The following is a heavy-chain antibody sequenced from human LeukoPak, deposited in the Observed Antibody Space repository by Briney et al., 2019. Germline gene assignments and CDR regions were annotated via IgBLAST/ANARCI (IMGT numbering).Heavy chain of an antibody. V-gene: IGHV3-48*01. CDR1: GFTFSSYS. CDR2: ISSGSRTI. D-gene: IGHD2-8*02. CDR3: ARESITGHRDFDY. J-gene: IGHJ4*02. Sequence: TGGSLRLSCAASGFTFSSYSMNWVRQAPGKWLEWLSYISSGSRTIYYADSVQGRFTVSRDNAKNLLFLQMNSLRVGDTAVYYCARESITGHRDFDYWGQGILVTVSS.